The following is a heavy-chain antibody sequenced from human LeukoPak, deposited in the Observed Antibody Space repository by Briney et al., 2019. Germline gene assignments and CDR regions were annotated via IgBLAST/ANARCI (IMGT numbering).Heavy chain of an antibody. D-gene: IGHD3-22*01. J-gene: IGHJ4*02. Sequence: SVKVSCKASGGTFSSYAISWVRQAPGQGLEWMGGIIPIFGTANYTQKFQGRVTITADESTSTAYMELSSLRSEGTAVYYCARASTHYYDSSGAPTFDYWGQGTLVTVSS. CDR2: IIPIFGTA. CDR3: ARASTHYYDSSGAPTFDY. V-gene: IGHV1-69*01. CDR1: GGTFSSYA.